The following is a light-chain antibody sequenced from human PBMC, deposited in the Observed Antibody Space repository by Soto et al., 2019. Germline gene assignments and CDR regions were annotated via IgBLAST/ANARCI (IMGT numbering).Light chain of an antibody. CDR2: AAS. Sequence: DIQMTQSPSSVSASVGDRVTITCRASQGIVSWLAWYQQKPGKAPILLIYAASSLQSGVPSRFSGSGSGTDFTLTISSLQPEDFATYHCQQTSSFPLTFGGGTKVEIK. J-gene: IGKJ4*01. CDR3: QQTSSFPLT. V-gene: IGKV1-12*01. CDR1: QGIVSW.